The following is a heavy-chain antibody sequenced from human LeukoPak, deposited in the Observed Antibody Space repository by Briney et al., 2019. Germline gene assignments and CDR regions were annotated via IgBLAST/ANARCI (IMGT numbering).Heavy chain of an antibody. Sequence: ASVKVSCKASGYTFTSYGISWVRQAPGQGLEWMGWISAYNGNTNYAQKLQGRVTMTTDTSTSTAYMELRSLRSDDTAVYYCAIGNSGYIYNWFDPWGQGTLVTVSS. CDR1: GYTFTSYG. CDR2: ISAYNGNT. V-gene: IGHV1-18*01. CDR3: AIGNSGYIYNWFDP. J-gene: IGHJ5*02. D-gene: IGHD5-12*01.